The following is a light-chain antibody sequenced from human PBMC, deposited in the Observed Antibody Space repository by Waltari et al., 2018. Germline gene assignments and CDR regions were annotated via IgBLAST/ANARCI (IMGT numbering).Light chain of an antibody. V-gene: IGLV1-44*01. CDR1: QSTVGDKA. CDR3: ATWDDSPTGRWV. J-gene: IGLJ3*02. CDR2: RND. Sequence: QSVLTQPPSASGTPGQRVTISCSGSQSTVGDKAGNWYHQVPGTAPKLVIYRNDQRPSGVPDRFTASKSGTSASLAISGLQSEDEGDYYCATWDDSPTGRWVFGGGTRVIVL.